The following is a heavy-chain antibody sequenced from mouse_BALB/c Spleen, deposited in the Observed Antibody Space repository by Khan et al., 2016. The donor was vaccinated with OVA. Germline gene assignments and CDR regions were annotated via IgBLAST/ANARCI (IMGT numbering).Heavy chain of an antibody. CDR2: IWSDGST. CDR1: GFSLTNYG. J-gene: IGHJ4*01. V-gene: IGHV2-6-1*01. CDR3: ARQPYYHYNIMDY. D-gene: IGHD2-10*01. Sequence: VQGVESGPGLAAPSQSLSITCTISGFSLTNYGVHWVRQPPGKGLEWLVVIWSDGSTTYNSALKSRLTITKDNSQSQVFLKMNSLQTDDTAIYFCARQPYYHYNIMDYWGQGTSVTVSS.